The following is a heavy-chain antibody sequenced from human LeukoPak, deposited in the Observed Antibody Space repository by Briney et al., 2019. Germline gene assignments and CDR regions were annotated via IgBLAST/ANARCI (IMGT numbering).Heavy chain of an antibody. D-gene: IGHD6-13*01. V-gene: IGHV2-5*01. CDR2: IYWNDDK. CDR3: ALALGQLVRDDAFDI. CDR1: GFSLSTSGVG. J-gene: IGHJ3*02. Sequence: SGPTLVNPTQTLTLTCTFSGFSLSTSGVGVGWIRQPPGKALEWLALIYWNDDKRYSPSLKSRLTITKDTSKNQVVLTMTNMDPVDTATYYCALALGQLVRDDAFDIWGQGTMVTVSS.